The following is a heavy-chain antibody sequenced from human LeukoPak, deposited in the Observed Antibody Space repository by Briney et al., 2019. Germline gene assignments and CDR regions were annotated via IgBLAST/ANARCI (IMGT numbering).Heavy chain of an antibody. CDR1: GGTFSSYA. J-gene: IGHJ4*02. D-gene: IGHD6-19*01. Sequence: GASVKVSCKASGGTFSSYAISWVRQAPGQGLEWMGGIIPILGTANYAQKFQGRVTITTDESTSTAYMELSSLRSEDTAVYYCARESQDGIIAVAGTEWGQGTLVTVSS. CDR2: IIPILGTA. CDR3: ARESQDGIIAVAGTE. V-gene: IGHV1-69*05.